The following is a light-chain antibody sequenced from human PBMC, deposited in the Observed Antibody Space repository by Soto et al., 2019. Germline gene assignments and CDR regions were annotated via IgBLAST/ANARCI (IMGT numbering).Light chain of an antibody. Sequence: EIVMTQSPATLPMSPGERASLSCRASQTISFNLAWYQRKPGQAPRLLIFGASTRATGVPDRFSGSGSWTEFTLSISSLQSEDFAIYYCQQYHNWPLTFGQGTKVDIK. CDR3: QQYHNWPLT. CDR1: QTISFN. CDR2: GAS. V-gene: IGKV3-15*01. J-gene: IGKJ1*01.